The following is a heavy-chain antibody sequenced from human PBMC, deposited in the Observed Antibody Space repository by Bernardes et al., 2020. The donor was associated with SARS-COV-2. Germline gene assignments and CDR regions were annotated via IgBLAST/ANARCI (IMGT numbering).Heavy chain of an antibody. D-gene: IGHD2-21*02. CDR2: LSRSSSYL. CDR3: ARGVGTAGTGTYYFDY. CDR1: GFTFSSSS. J-gene: IGHJ4*02. Sequence: GGSLRLTCAASGFTFSSSSMNWVRQAPGKGLAWVSSLSRSSSYLYYADPVKGRFTISRDNAKNSLYLQMNSLRAEDTAVYYCARGVGTAGTGTYYFDYWGQGTLVTVSS. V-gene: IGHV3-21*01.